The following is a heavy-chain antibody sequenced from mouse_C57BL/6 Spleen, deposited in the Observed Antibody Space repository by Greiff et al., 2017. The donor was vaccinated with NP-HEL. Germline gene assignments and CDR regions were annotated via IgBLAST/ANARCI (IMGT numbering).Heavy chain of an antibody. CDR1: GFSLTSYG. CDR3: ARQGYDYGYAMDY. Sequence: VMLVESGPGLVAPSQSLSITCTVSGFSLTSYGVHWVRQPPGKGLEWLVVIWSDGSTTSNSALKSRLSISKDNSKSQGFLKMNRLQTDDTAMYYCARQGYDYGYAMDYWGQGTSVTVSS. J-gene: IGHJ4*01. V-gene: IGHV2-6-1*01. CDR2: IWSDGST. D-gene: IGHD2-4*01.